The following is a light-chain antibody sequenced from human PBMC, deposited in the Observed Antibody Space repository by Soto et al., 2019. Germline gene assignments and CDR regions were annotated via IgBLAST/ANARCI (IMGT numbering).Light chain of an antibody. J-gene: IGLJ1*01. V-gene: IGLV2-14*01. CDR3: SSYTTSNTRQIV. CDR1: SSDVGGHNY. CDR2: DVS. Sequence: QCVLTQPASVSGSPGQSITISCTGTSSDVGGHNYVSWYQQHPGKAPKFMIYDVSNRPSGVSNRFSGSKSGNTASLTISGLQAEDEADYYCSSYTTSNTRQIVFGTGTRSPS.